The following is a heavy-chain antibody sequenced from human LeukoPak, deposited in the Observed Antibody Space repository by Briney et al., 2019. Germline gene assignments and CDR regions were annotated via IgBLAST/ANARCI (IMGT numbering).Heavy chain of an antibody. CDR1: GDSIGTSY. CDR3: ARQSGNNNYEGWFDP. CDR2: IYTSGRT. D-gene: IGHD4-11*01. J-gene: IGHJ5*02. V-gene: IGHV4-4*09. Sequence: PSETLSLTCSVSGDSIGTSYWSWIRQPPGMGLEWIGYIYTSGRTNYNPSLNSRVTISIDTSKNQFSLMLTSVTATDTAVYFCARQSGNNNYEGWFDPWGQGTLVTVSS.